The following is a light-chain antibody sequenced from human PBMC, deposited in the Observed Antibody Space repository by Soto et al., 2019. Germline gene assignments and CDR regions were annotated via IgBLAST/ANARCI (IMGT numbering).Light chain of an antibody. CDR1: QSLVHSDGIAY. Sequence: EVVMTQSPLSLPVTLGQRASISCRSNQSLVHSDGIAYFSWFQQRPGRSPRRLIYKVSNRDSGVPARFSGSGSGTDFALKISRVEAEDVGVYYCMQGTHWPITFGQGTRLEIK. J-gene: IGKJ5*01. CDR2: KVS. CDR3: MQGTHWPIT. V-gene: IGKV2-30*02.